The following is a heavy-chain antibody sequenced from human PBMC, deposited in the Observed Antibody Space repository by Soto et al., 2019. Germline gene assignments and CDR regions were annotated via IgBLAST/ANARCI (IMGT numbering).Heavy chain of an antibody. Sequence: QVQLVQSGGEVRKPGASVKVSCKASGYSFSTYGIVWMRQAPGQGPEWVGWIRVYNGQTNYAKKVQGRITMSTDTSTNTSYMELRSLRSDDTALYYFARDRGLKDGIGYYYMPHLDYWGQGTLVTVSS. D-gene: IGHD3-22*01. V-gene: IGHV1-18*01. CDR3: ARDRGLKDGIGYYYMPHLDY. CDR1: GYSFSTYG. CDR2: IRVYNGQT. J-gene: IGHJ4*02.